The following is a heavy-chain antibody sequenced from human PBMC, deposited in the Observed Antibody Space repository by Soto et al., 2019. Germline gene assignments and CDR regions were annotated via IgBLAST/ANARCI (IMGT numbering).Heavy chain of an antibody. D-gene: IGHD5-12*01. Sequence: GGSLRLSCAASGFTFSSYGMHWVRQAPGKGLEWVAVISYDGSNKYYADSVKGRSTISRDNPKNTLYLQMNSLRAEDTAVYYCAKGHSGYDSYRVDYWGQGTLVTVSS. J-gene: IGHJ4*02. CDR1: GFTFSSYG. CDR2: ISYDGSNK. CDR3: AKGHSGYDSYRVDY. V-gene: IGHV3-30*18.